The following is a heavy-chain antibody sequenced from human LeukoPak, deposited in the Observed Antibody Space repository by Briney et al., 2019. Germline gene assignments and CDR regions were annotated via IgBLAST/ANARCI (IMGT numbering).Heavy chain of an antibody. CDR2: IYHSGST. J-gene: IGHJ4*02. CDR3: ARGVGYSNYVNY. V-gene: IGHV4-30-2*01. CDR1: GGSISSGGYS. Sequence: PSETLSLTCAVSGGSISSGGYSWSWIRQPPGKGLEWIGYIYHSGSTYYNPSLKSRVTISVDRSKNQFSLKLSSVTAADTAVYYCARGVGYSNYVNYWGQGTLVTVSS. D-gene: IGHD4-11*01.